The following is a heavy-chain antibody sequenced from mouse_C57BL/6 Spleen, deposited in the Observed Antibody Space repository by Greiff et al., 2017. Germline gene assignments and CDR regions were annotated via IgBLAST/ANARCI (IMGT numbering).Heavy chain of an antibody. CDR1: GYTFTSYG. V-gene: IGHV1-81*01. Sequence: QVQLQQSGAELARPGASVKLSCKASGYTFTSYGISWVKQRTGQGLEWIGEIYPRSGNTYYNQKFKGKATLTADTSSSTAYMELRSLTSEDSASYFCARSARAYWGQGTLVTVSA. D-gene: IGHD3-1*01. J-gene: IGHJ3*01. CDR3: ARSARAY. CDR2: IYPRSGNT.